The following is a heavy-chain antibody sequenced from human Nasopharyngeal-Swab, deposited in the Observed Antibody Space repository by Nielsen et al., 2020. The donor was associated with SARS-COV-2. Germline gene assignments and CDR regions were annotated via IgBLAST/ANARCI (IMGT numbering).Heavy chain of an antibody. J-gene: IGHJ4*02. Sequence: GSLRLSCAVSGSSISSGYYWSWTRQPAGKGLEWIGRIYTSGSTNYNPSLKSRVTMSVDTSKNQFSLKLSSVTAADTAVYYCARVDNYYDSSGYRQYYFDYWGQGTLVTVSS. CDR2: IYTSGST. V-gene: IGHV4-4*07. CDR3: ARVDNYYDSSGYRQYYFDY. CDR1: GSSISSGYY. D-gene: IGHD3-22*01.